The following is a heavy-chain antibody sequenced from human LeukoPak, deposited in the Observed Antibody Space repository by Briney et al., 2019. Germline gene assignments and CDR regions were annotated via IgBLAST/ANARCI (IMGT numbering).Heavy chain of an antibody. CDR2: IDPSDTYT. D-gene: IGHD3-10*01. Sequence: GESLKISCKGSGYSLTSYWISWVRQMPGKGLEWMGRIDPSDTYTNYSPSFQGHVTIAADKSISTAYLQWSSLKASDAAMYYCARIWFGELYLDYWGQGTLVTVSS. J-gene: IGHJ4*02. V-gene: IGHV5-10-1*01. CDR1: GYSLTSYW. CDR3: ARIWFGELYLDY.